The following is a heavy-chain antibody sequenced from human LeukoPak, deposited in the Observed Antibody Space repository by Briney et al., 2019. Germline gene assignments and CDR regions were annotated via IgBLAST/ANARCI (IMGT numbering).Heavy chain of an antibody. CDR3: AARGQQLVFDP. CDR2: ISWNSGSI. Sequence: PGGSLGLSCAASGFTFDDYAMHWVRQAPGKGLEWVSGISWNSGSIGYADSVKGRFTISRDNAKNSLYLQMNSLRAEDTALYYCAARGQQLVFDPWGQGTLVTVSS. D-gene: IGHD6-13*01. J-gene: IGHJ5*02. V-gene: IGHV3-9*01. CDR1: GFTFDDYA.